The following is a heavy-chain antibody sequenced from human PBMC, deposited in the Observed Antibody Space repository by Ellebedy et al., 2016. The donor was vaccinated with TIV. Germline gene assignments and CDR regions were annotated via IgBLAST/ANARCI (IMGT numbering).Heavy chain of an antibody. CDR1: GFTFSTFW. J-gene: IGHJ4*02. CDR3: VRGGGSFDY. V-gene: IGHV3-7*01. D-gene: IGHD1-26*01. Sequence: GGSLRLSXAASGFTFSTFWMSWVRQAPGKGLEWLANIKVDGSNKYYADSVKGRFTISRDNAKNSLYLQMDSLRVEDTAKYYCVRGGGSFDYWGQGALVTVSS. CDR2: IKVDGSNK.